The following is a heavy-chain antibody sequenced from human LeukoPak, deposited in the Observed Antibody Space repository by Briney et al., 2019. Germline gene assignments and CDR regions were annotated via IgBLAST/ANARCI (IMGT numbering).Heavy chain of an antibody. J-gene: IGHJ4*02. V-gene: IGHV4-59*01. D-gene: IGHD3-22*01. CDR3: ARDYYDSSGYYDY. Sequence: SETLSLTCTVSGGSISSYYWSWIRQPPGKGLEWIGYIYYSGSTNYNPSLKSRVTISVDTSKNQFSLKLSSVTAADTAVYYCARDYYDSSGYYDYWGQGTLVTVSS. CDR1: GGSISSYY. CDR2: IYYSGST.